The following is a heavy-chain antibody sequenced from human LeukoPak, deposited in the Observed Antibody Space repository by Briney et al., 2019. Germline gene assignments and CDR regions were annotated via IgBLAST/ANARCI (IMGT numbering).Heavy chain of an antibody. D-gene: IGHD6-13*01. CDR3: ARGAYSSSWSRDWFDP. J-gene: IGHJ5*02. Sequence: GGSLRLSCAASGFTFSSYGMHWVRQAPGKGLEWVAVIWYDGSNKYYADSVKGRFTISRDSSKNTLYLQMNSLRAEDTAVYYCARGAYSSSWSRDWFDPLGQGTLVTVSS. CDR2: IWYDGSNK. V-gene: IGHV3-33*01. CDR1: GFTFSSYG.